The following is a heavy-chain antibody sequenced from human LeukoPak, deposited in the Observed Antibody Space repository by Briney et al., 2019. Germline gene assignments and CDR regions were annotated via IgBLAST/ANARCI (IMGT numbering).Heavy chain of an antibody. J-gene: IGHJ5*02. CDR2: IGAYNGNT. V-gene: IGHV1-18*01. Sequence: ASVKVSCKASGYTFTSYGISWVRQAPGQGPEWMGWIGAYNGNTDYAQKLQGRVTMTTDTSTSTAYMELRSLRSDDTAVYYCARDGGIVVVPAANNWFDPWGQGTLVTVSS. CDR3: ARDGGIVVVPAANNWFDP. D-gene: IGHD2-2*01. CDR1: GYTFTSYG.